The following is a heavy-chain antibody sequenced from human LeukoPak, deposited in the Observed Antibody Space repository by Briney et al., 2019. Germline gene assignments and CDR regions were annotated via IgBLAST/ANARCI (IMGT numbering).Heavy chain of an antibody. CDR2: FDPEDGET. Sequence: ASVKVSCKVSGYTLTELSMHWVRQAPGKGLEWMGGFDPEDGETIYAQKFQGRVTMTEDTSTDTAYMELSSLRSEDTAVYYCAREYYYDSSGYYGGNWFDPWGQGTLVTVSS. J-gene: IGHJ5*02. D-gene: IGHD3-22*01. CDR1: GYTLTELS. V-gene: IGHV1-24*01. CDR3: AREYYYDSSGYYGGNWFDP.